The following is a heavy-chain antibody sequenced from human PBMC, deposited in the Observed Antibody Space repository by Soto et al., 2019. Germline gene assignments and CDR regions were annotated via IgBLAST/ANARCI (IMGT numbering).Heavy chain of an antibody. Sequence: SVKVSCKASGGTFSSYAISWVRQAPGQGLEWMGGIIPIFGTANYAQKFQGRVTITADESTSTAYMELSSLRSEDTAVYYCARDKSGSGSYYNAYYYGMDVWGQGTTVTVSS. D-gene: IGHD3-10*01. CDR3: ARDKSGSGSYYNAYYYGMDV. J-gene: IGHJ6*02. CDR2: IIPIFGTA. V-gene: IGHV1-69*13. CDR1: GGTFSSYA.